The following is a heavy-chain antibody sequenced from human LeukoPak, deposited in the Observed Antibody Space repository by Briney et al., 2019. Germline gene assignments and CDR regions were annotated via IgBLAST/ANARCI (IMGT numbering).Heavy chain of an antibody. J-gene: IGHJ4*02. Sequence: PGRSLRLSCAASGFTFTHYAMHWVRQTPGKGLEWVAVIFYDGTIQYYSDSVRGRLIVSRDNPKNTLYLQMNSLRAEDTAVYYCARGPRFAIRLIVVVTKGHFDYWGQGTLVTVSS. V-gene: IGHV3-30*03. D-gene: IGHD3-22*01. CDR1: GFTFTHYA. CDR2: IFYDGTIQ. CDR3: ARGPRFAIRLIVVVTKGHFDY.